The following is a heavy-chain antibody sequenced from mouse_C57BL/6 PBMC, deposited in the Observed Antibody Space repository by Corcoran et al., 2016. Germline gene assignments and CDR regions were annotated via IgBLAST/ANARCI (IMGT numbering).Heavy chain of an antibody. Sequence: QIQLVQSGPELKKPGETVKISCKASGYTFTTYGMSWVKQAPGKGLKWMGWINTYSGVPTYADDFKGRFAFSLETSASTAYLQINNLKNEDTATYFCARKGLDYWGQGTTLTVSS. CDR1: GYTFTTYG. J-gene: IGHJ2*01. CDR2: INTYSGVP. CDR3: ARKGLDY. V-gene: IGHV9-3*01.